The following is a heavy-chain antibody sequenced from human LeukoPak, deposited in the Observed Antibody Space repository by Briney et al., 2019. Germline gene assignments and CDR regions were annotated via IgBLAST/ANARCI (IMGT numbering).Heavy chain of an antibody. V-gene: IGHV1-18*01. CDR2: ISAYNGNT. J-gene: IGHJ4*02. CDR3: ARGPIANFYDSSGLFDS. Sequence: ASVKVSCKASGYTFTSYGISWVRQAPGQGLEWMGWISAYNGNTNYAQKVQGRVTMTTDTSTSTAYMELRSLRSDDTAVYYCARGPIANFYDSSGLFDSWGQGTLVTVSS. CDR1: GYTFTSYG. D-gene: IGHD3-22*01.